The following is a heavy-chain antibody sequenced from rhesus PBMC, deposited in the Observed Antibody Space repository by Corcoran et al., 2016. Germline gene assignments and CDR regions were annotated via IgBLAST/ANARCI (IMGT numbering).Heavy chain of an antibody. Sequence: QVQLQESGPGLVKPSETLSLTCAVSGGSFSSYWWSWIRQPPGKGLEWIGEINGNSGSTNYNPSLESRVTISKDASKNQFSLKLSSVTAEDTAVYYCTRDASSSYWGQGVLVTVSS. J-gene: IGHJ4*01. D-gene: IGHD6-19*01. CDR3: TRDASSSY. V-gene: IGHV4-80*01. CDR2: INGNSGST. CDR1: GGSFSSYW.